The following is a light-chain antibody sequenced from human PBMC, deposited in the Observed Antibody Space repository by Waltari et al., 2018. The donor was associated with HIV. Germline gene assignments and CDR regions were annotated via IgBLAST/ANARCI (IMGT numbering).Light chain of an antibody. Sequence: QSVLTPPPSVSGLPGQKVTISCSGSNSDIGVNTVNWYQQFPGRAPKLVAYRSHQRPSGVPDRFSGSKSGTSASLAINGVQAEDEATYFCSAWDDTLHVVFGGGTKLTVL. CDR3: SAWDDTLHVV. V-gene: IGLV1-44*01. CDR2: RSH. CDR1: NSDIGVNT. J-gene: IGLJ3*02.